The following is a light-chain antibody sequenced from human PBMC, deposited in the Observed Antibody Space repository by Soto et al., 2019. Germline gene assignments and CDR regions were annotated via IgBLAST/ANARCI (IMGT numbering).Light chain of an antibody. V-gene: IGKV3-11*01. CDR2: DAS. Sequence: EIVLTQSPATLSLSPGERATLSCRASQSVSSYLAWYQQKPVQTPRLLIYDASNRATGIPARFSGSGSGTDFTITISSLEPEEFAVYYCQQRSSWPRTFGQGTNLEIK. CDR3: QQRSSWPRT. CDR1: QSVSSY. J-gene: IGKJ2*01.